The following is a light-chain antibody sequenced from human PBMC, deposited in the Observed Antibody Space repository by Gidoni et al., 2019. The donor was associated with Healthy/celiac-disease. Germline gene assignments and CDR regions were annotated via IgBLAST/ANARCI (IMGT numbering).Light chain of an antibody. V-gene: IGKV1-6*02. CDR3: LQDYNYPRM. Sequence: AIQITQSPSSLSASVGDRVTITCRTSQGVRNDLGWYQQKPGKAPKLLIYAASTLQSGVPSRVRGSGSDTDFTLTISSLQPEDFATYYCLQDYNYPRMFGQGTKVEIK. CDR1: QGVRND. CDR2: AAS. J-gene: IGKJ1*01.